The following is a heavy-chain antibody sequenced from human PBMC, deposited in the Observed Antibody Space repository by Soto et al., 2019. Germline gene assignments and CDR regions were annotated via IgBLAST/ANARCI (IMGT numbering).Heavy chain of an antibody. CDR2: ISGSGGST. D-gene: IGHD3-3*01. V-gene: IGHV3-23*01. CDR1: GFTFSSYA. Sequence: EVQLLESGGGLVQPGGSLRLSCAASGFTFSSYAMSWVRQAPGKGLEWVSAISGSGGSTYYADSVKGRFTISRDNSKNTLYLQMNSLRADDTAVYYCAKYGSGYDFWSGYYYYMDVWGKGTTVTVSS. CDR3: AKYGSGYDFWSGYYYYMDV. J-gene: IGHJ6*03.